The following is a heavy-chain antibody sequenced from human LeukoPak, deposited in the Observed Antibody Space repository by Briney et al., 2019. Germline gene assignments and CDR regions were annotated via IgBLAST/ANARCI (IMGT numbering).Heavy chain of an antibody. CDR1: GGSISSYY. CDR2: IYYSGST. CDR3: ARGRTERLGYYYYGMDV. V-gene: IGHV4-59*01. J-gene: IGHJ6*02. Sequence: PSETLSLTCTVSGGSISSYYWSWIRQPPGKGLEWIGYIYYSGSTNYNPSLKSRVTISVDTSKNQFSLKLSSVTAADTAVYYCARGRTERLGYYYYGMDVWGQGTTVTVSS. D-gene: IGHD4-11*01.